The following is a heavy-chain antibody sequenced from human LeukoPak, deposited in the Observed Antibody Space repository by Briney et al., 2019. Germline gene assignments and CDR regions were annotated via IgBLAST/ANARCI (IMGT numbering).Heavy chain of an antibody. D-gene: IGHD3-22*01. Sequence: SETLSLTCAVYGGSFSGYYWSWVRQTPGKGLEWIGEIKQSGSTNYKPSRKSRVNISVDTSKNQFSLKLSSVTAADTAVYYCAIYLPSSGYYYAYFDYWGQGTLVTVSS. CDR1: GGSFSGYY. CDR3: AIYLPSSGYYYAYFDY. V-gene: IGHV4-34*01. J-gene: IGHJ4*02. CDR2: IKQSGST.